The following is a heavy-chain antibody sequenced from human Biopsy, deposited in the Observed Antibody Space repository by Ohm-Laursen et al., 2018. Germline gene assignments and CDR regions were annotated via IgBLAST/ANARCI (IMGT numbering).Heavy chain of an antibody. CDR3: ARGDYFDSDGYFWFDP. V-gene: IGHV4-31*01. J-gene: IGHJ5*02. D-gene: IGHD3-22*01. CDR1: GGSISSGGSY. Sequence: TLSFTGTVSGGSISSGGSYWSWIRQRPGKGLEWIGYIFNSANTYYNPSLKNLITISGDTSKNQFSLKLNSVTAADTAVYYCARGDYFDSDGYFWFDPWGQGTLVTVSS. CDR2: IFNSANT.